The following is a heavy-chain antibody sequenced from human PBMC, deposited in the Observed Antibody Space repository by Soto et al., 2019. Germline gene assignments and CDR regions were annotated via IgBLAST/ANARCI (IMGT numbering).Heavy chain of an antibody. J-gene: IGHJ3*02. CDR1: GFTFSSYS. CDR3: AREGYCSGGSCYLGPFDI. V-gene: IGHV3-48*01. D-gene: IGHD2-15*01. Sequence: EVQLVESGGGLVQPGGSLRLSCAASGFTFSSYSMNWVRQAPGKGLEWVSYISSGSTTIYYADSVKGRFTISRDNAKNSLYLQMKSLRAEDTAVYYCAREGYCSGGSCYLGPFDIWGQGTMVTVSS. CDR2: ISSGSTTI.